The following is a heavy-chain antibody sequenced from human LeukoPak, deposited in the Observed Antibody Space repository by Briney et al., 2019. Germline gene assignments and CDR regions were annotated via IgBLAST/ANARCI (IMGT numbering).Heavy chain of an antibody. D-gene: IGHD5-24*01. J-gene: IGHJ4*02. Sequence: GGSLRLSCAASGFTFSSYSMNWVRQAPGKGLEWVSSISSSSSYIYYADSLKGRFTISRDNAKNSLYLQMISLRAEDTAVYYCVRADAKKIAMVDYWGRGTLVAVCS. CDR1: GFTFSSYS. V-gene: IGHV3-21*01. CDR2: ISSSSSYI. CDR3: VRADAKKIAMVDY.